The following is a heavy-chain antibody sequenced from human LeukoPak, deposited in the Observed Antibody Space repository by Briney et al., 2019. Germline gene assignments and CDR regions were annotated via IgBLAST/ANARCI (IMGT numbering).Heavy chain of an antibody. CDR3: AKDTYGTDAFDI. Sequence: SETLSLTCTVSGYSISSDYYWGWIRQPPGKGLEWIGSIYHSGSTFYNPSLKSRVTISVDTSKNQFSLKLSSVTAADTAVYYCAKDTYGTDAFDIWGQGTMVTVSS. J-gene: IGHJ3*02. D-gene: IGHD2-8*01. V-gene: IGHV4-38-2*02. CDR2: IYHSGST. CDR1: GYSISSDYY.